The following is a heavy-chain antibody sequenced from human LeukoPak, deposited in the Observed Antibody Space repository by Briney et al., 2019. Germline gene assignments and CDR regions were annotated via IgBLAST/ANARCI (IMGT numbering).Heavy chain of an antibody. V-gene: IGHV1-18*01. CDR1: GYTFTNYG. J-gene: IGHJ4*02. Sequence: GASVKVSCKTSGYTFTNYGIIWVRQAPGQGLEWMGWISANNGNTNYAQKLQGRVTITTDTSTSTAYMELRSLRSDDTAVYYCARGDSGYDFAPFDYWGQGTLVTVSS. D-gene: IGHD5-12*01. CDR3: ARGDSGYDFAPFDY. CDR2: ISANNGNT.